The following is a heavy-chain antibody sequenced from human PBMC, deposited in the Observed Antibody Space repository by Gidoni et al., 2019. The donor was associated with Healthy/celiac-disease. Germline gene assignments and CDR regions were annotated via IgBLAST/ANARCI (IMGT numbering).Heavy chain of an antibody. CDR2: IYYSGST. D-gene: IGHD4-4*01. Sequence: QLQLQESGPGLVKPSETLSLTCTVSGGSISSSSYYWGWIRQPPGKGLEWIGSIYYSGSTYYNPFLKSRVTISVDTSKNQFSLKLSSVTAADTAVYYCARQGSYSLWAGGVKTGGFDYWGQGTLVTVSS. V-gene: IGHV4-39*01. J-gene: IGHJ4*02. CDR3: ARQGSYSLWAGGVKTGGFDY. CDR1: GGSISSSSYY.